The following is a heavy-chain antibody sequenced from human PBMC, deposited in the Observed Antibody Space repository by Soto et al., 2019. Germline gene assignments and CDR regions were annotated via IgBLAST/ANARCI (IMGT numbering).Heavy chain of an antibody. CDR2: IWYDGSNK. D-gene: IGHD3-9*01. CDR3: AASDGRLRYFDWLLYFDY. CDR1: GFTFSSYG. V-gene: IGHV3-33*01. Sequence: PGGSLRLSCAASGFTFSSYGMHWVRQAPGKGLEWVAVIWYDGSNKYYADSVKGRFTISRDNSKNTLYLQMNSLRAEDTAVYYCAASDGRLRYFDWLLYFDYWGQGTTVTVS. J-gene: IGHJ4*01.